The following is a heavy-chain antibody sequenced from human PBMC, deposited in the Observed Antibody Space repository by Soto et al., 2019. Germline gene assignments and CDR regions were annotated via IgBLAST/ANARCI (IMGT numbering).Heavy chain of an antibody. CDR3: ARAQWELDY. D-gene: IGHD1-26*01. Sequence: PGGSLRLSCAASGFTFSYYYMSWIRQAPGKGLEWVSYISTTGSFTNYADSLKGRFTISRDNAKNSLYLQINSLRADDTAVYYCARAQWELDYWGQGTLVTVSS. CDR1: GFTFSYYY. CDR2: ISTTGSFT. J-gene: IGHJ4*02. V-gene: IGHV3-11*06.